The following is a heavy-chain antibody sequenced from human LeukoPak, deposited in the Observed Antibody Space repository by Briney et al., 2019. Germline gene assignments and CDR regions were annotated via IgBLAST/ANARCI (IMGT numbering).Heavy chain of an antibody. V-gene: IGHV3-23*01. CDR2: ISGSGGST. Sequence: GGSLRLSCAASGFTVSSNYINWVRQAPGKGLEWVSAISGSGGSTYYADSVKGRFTISRDNSKNTLYLQMNSLRAEDTAVYYCARQDSSSGNTFDYWGQGTMVTVSS. J-gene: IGHJ4*02. D-gene: IGHD6-13*01. CDR1: GFTVSSNY. CDR3: ARQDSSSGNTFDY.